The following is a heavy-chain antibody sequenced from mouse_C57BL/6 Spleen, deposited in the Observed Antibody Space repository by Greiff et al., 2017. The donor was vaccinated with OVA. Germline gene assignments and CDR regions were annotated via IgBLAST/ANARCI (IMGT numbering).Heavy chain of an antibody. CDR2: IDPETGGT. Sequence: QVQLKESGAELVRPGASVTLSCKASGYTFTDYEMHWVKQTPVHGLEWIGAIDPETGGTAYNQKFKGKAILTADKSSSTAYMELRSLTSEDSAVYYCTQRGNYGWYFDVWGTGTTVTVSS. J-gene: IGHJ1*03. CDR3: TQRGNYGWYFDV. D-gene: IGHD2-1*01. V-gene: IGHV1-15*01. CDR1: GYTFTDYE.